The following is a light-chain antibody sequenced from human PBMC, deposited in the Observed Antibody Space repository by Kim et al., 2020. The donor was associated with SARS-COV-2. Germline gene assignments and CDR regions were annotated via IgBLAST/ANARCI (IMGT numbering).Light chain of an antibody. J-gene: IGKJ2*01. CDR3: QQYSHWPPYT. CDR1: QSVDSN. Sequence: EIVMTQSPAPLSVSPGERVTLSCRASQSVDSNLAWYQQKPGQAPRLLIYGASTRATDIPARFSGSGSGTEFTLIISSLQSEDFAVYYCQQYSHWPPYTFGQGTKVDIK. CDR2: GAS. V-gene: IGKV3-15*01.